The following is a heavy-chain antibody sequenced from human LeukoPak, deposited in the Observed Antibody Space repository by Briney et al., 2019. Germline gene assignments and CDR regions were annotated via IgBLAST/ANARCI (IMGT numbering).Heavy chain of an antibody. CDR1: AGSISSSSYY. J-gene: IGHJ4*02. V-gene: IGHV4-39*01. CDR2: IYSSGST. Sequence: SETLSLTCTVSAGSISSSSYYWGWIRQPPGKGREWIGSIYSSGSTYYNPSLKSRVTISVDTSKNQFSLKLSSVTAADTAVYYCAVLNYYDSSGYLDYWGQGTLVTVSS. D-gene: IGHD3-22*01. CDR3: AVLNYYDSSGYLDY.